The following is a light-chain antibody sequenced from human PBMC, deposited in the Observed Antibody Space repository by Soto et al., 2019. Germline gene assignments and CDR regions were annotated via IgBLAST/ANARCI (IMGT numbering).Light chain of an antibody. V-gene: IGKV1-39*01. CDR2: GAS. CDR3: QQRYKTSLSS. J-gene: IGKJ2*01. Sequence: DIQMTQYPSFLSASVGDRVTITCRASQRIDNFLNWYQQKPGKAPKLLIYGASSLQSGVPSRFSGSGSGTDFTLTITSLQPEDSATYHCQQRYKTSLSSFGQGTKVDI. CDR1: QRIDNF.